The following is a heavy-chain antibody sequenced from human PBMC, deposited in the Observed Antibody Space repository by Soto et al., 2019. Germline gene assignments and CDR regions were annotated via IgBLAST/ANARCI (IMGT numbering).Heavy chain of an antibody. CDR2: FDPEDGET. D-gene: IGHD6-13*01. Sequence: ASVKVSCKVSGYTLTELSMHWVRQAPGKGLEWMGGFDPEDGETIYAQKFQGRVTMTEDTSTDTAYMELSSLRSEDTAVYYCATDPLPVLAAAGPQNYYGMDVWGQGTTVTVS. CDR3: ATDPLPVLAAAGPQNYYGMDV. V-gene: IGHV1-24*01. CDR1: GYTLTELS. J-gene: IGHJ6*02.